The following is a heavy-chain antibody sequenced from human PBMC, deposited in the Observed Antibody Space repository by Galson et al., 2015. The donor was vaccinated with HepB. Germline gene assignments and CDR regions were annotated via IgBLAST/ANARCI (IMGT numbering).Heavy chain of an antibody. CDR2: ISYDGSNK. V-gene: IGHV3-30-3*01. CDR3: ARDPALHFTMIEDSGAFDI. CDR1: GFTFSSYA. Sequence: SLRLSCAASGFTFSSYAMHWVRQAPGKGLEWVAVISYDGSNKYYADSVKGRFTISRDNSKNTLYLQMNSLRAEDTAVYYCARDPALHFTMIEDSGAFDIWGQGTMVTVSS. J-gene: IGHJ3*02. D-gene: IGHD3-22*01.